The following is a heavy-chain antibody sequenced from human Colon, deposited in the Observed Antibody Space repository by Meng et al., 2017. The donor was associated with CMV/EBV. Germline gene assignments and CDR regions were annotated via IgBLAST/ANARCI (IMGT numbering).Heavy chain of an antibody. Sequence: SETLSLTCTVSGDSISSYYWTWIGQSPGKGLEFIGHIYYSGSPTYNPSLDSRVTITQDMSKNQFSLKLKSVTAADTAVYYCARDFSSYFDSWGPGILVTVSS. D-gene: IGHD2-2*01. V-gene: IGHV4-59*01. CDR1: GDSISSYY. CDR3: ARDFSSYFDS. CDR2: IYYSGSP. J-gene: IGHJ4*02.